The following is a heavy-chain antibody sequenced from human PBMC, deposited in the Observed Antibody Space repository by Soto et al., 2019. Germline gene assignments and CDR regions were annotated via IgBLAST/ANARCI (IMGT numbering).Heavy chain of an antibody. D-gene: IGHD3-16*01. CDR3: VKDCPHWGKDFDY. Sequence: QVQLVESGGGVVQPGRSLRLSCAASGFAFSTYGMHWVRQAPGKGLEWVAVTWHDESNKYYADSVRGRFTISRDNSKNTLYLQMNSLRAEDTALYYFVKDCPHWGKDFDYWGQGTLVTVSS. CDR2: TWHDESNK. J-gene: IGHJ4*02. V-gene: IGHV3-33*06. CDR1: GFAFSTYG.